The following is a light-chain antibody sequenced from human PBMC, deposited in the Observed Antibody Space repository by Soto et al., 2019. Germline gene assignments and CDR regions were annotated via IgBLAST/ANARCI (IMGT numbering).Light chain of an antibody. J-gene: IGKJ5*01. V-gene: IGKV1-13*02. CDR1: QGINSA. Sequence: AIQLTQSPSSLSASVGDRVTITCRASQGINSALAWYQQKPGRAPKLLIYDASSLESGVPSRFSGSGSGTDFTLTISSLQPEDFATYYCQQFNSYPPLTFGQGTRLEIK. CDR2: DAS. CDR3: QQFNSYPPLT.